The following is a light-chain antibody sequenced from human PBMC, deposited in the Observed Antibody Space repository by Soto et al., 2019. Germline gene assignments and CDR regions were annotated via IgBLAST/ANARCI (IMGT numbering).Light chain of an antibody. CDR1: QGIRNY. Sequence: DIQMSQSLSSVSASVGDRVTIPCQASQGIRNYLNWYQQKPGQAPKLLIYDVSHLETGVPSRFSGSGSGQYFTFTISSLQPEDFATYYCQQYNSFPLTFGGGTKVDIK. CDR3: QQYNSFPLT. V-gene: IGKV1-33*01. CDR2: DVS. J-gene: IGKJ4*01.